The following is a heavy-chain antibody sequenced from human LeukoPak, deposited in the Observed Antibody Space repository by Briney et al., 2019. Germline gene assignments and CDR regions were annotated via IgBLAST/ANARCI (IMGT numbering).Heavy chain of an antibody. V-gene: IGHV1-8*02. Sequence: GASVKVSCKASGYTFTSYDINWVRQATGQGLEWMGWMNPNSGNTGYAQKFQGRVTMTRNTSISTAYMELSSLRSEDAAVYYCAISYYYDSSGYADWGQGTLVTVSS. D-gene: IGHD3-22*01. CDR3: AISYYYDSSGYAD. J-gene: IGHJ4*02. CDR1: GYTFTSYD. CDR2: MNPNSGNT.